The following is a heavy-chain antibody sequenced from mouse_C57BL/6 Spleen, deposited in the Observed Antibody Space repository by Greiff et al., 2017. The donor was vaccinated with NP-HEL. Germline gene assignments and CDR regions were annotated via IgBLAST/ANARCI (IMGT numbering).Heavy chain of an antibody. Sequence: VQLQQSGAELVRPGASVKLSCTASGFNIKDDYMHWVKQRPEQGLEWIGWIDPENGDTEYASKFQGKATITADTSSNTAYLQLSSLTSEDTAVYYCTRRWLLDYYAMDYWGQGTSVTVSS. CDR3: TRRWLLDYYAMDY. V-gene: IGHV14-4*01. CDR2: IDPENGDT. D-gene: IGHD2-3*01. J-gene: IGHJ4*01. CDR1: GFNIKDDY.